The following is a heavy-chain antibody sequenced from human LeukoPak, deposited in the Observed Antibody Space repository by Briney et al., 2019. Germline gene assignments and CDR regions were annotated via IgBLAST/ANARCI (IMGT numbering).Heavy chain of an antibody. CDR3: AKDNPIEKVPGLGPGS. V-gene: IGHV3-30*02. J-gene: IGHJ5*02. CDR2: IQFHGSDI. D-gene: IGHD2-2*01. CDR1: GFTFSSYS. Sequence: GGSLRLSCAASGFTFSSYSMSWVRQAPGRGLEWVAFIQFHGSDIFYADSVEGRFTISRDNSKNTLYLQMNSLRPEDTAVYYCAKDNPIEKVPGLGPGSWGQGTLVTVSS.